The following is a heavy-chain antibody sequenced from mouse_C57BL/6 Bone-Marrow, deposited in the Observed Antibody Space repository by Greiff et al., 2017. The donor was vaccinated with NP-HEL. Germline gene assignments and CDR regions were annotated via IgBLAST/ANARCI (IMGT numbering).Heavy chain of an antibody. CDR2: IDPENGDT. J-gene: IGHJ4*01. CDR3: TTGVITTVVATDYAMDY. V-gene: IGHV14-4*01. CDR1: GFDIKDDY. Sequence: VHVKQSGAELVRPGASVKLSCTASGFDIKDDYMHWVKQRPEQGLAWIGWIDPENGDTEYASKFQGKATITADTSSNTAYLQLSSLTSEDTAVYYCTTGVITTVVATDYAMDYWGQGTSVTVSS. D-gene: IGHD1-1*01.